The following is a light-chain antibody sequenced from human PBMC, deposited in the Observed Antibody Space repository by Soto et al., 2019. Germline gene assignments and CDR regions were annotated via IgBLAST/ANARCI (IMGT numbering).Light chain of an antibody. V-gene: IGKV1-5*03. CDR3: QQYGA. J-gene: IGKJ1*01. Sequence: DIQMTQSPSTLSASVGDRVTITCRASPSISSWLAWYQQQPGKVPKLLIDLSPIVENGVPSRLSGGRSGTEFSLTMRSLQPDDFATYYCQQYGAFGQGTKVDIK. CDR2: LSP. CDR1: PSISSW.